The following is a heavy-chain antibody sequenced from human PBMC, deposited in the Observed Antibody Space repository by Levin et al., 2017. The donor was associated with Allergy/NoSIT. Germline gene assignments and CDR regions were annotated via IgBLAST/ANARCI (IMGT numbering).Heavy chain of an antibody. CDR3: AKDGLNEWEPRGFDY. Sequence: GGSLRLSCAASGFTFSSYGMHWVRQAPGKGLEWVAVISYDGSNKYYADSVKGRFTISRDNSKNTLYLQMNSLRAEDTAVYYCAKDGLNEWEPRGFDYWGQGTLVTVSS. CDR2: ISYDGSNK. CDR1: GFTFSSYG. J-gene: IGHJ4*02. D-gene: IGHD1-26*01. V-gene: IGHV3-30*18.